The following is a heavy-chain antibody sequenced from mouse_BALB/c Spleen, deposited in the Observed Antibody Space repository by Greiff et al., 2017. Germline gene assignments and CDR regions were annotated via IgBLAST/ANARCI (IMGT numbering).Heavy chain of an antibody. CDR3: ARGGSSYYWYFDV. Sequence: VQLQQSGAELVKPGASVKLSCTASGFNIKDTYMHWVKQRPEQGLEWIGRIDPANGNTKYDPKFQGKATITADTSSNTAYLQLSSLTSEDTAVYYCARGGSSYYWYFDVWGAGTTVTVSS. CDR1: GFNIKDTY. D-gene: IGHD1-1*01. V-gene: IGHV14-3*02. CDR2: IDPANGNT. J-gene: IGHJ1*01.